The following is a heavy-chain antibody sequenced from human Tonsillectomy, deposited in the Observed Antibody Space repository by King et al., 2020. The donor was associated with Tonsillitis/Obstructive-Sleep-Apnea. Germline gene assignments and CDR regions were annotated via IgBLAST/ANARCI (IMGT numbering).Heavy chain of an antibody. J-gene: IGHJ4*02. CDR1: GYTFTNYG. D-gene: IGHD3-10*01. V-gene: IGHV1-18*01. Sequence: QLVQSGGEVKKPGASVKVSCKASGYTFTNYGVSWVRQAPGQGLEWMGWISVYNNNTKYAQTFQGRVTMTTDTSTTTAYMEVGSLRSDDTAVYYCARNDYASGSYYNSPLAHWGQGTLVTVSS. CDR2: ISVYNNNT. CDR3: ARNDYASGSYYNSPLAH.